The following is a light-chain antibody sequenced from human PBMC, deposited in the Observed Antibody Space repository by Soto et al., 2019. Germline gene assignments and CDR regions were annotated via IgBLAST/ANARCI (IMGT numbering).Light chain of an antibody. CDR2: DAS. J-gene: IGKJ2*01. CDR3: QQRSNWSRS. Sequence: EIVLTQSPATLSLSPGERATLSCRASQSVSSYLAWYQKKPGKAPRLLIYDASNRANAIPARFSGSGSGTYFTLTISSLEPEDFAVYYCQQRSNWSRSFGQGTKLEIK. CDR1: QSVSSY. V-gene: IGKV3-11*01.